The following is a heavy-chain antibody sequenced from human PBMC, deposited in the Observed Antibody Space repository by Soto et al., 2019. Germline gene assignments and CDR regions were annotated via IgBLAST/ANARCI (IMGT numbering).Heavy chain of an antibody. D-gene: IGHD3-10*01. CDR3: AKVHGSGSYNNFPDY. J-gene: IGHJ4*02. CDR2: ISGSGGST. CDR1: GFPFSSYA. V-gene: IGHV3-23*01. Sequence: EVQLLESGGGLVQPGGSLGLSCAASGFPFSSYAMTWVRQAPGKGLEWVSLISGSGGSTYYADSVKGRFTIARDNSRDTLYLEMNGLGVEDTAVYYCAKVHGSGSYNNFPDYWGQGTLVTVSS.